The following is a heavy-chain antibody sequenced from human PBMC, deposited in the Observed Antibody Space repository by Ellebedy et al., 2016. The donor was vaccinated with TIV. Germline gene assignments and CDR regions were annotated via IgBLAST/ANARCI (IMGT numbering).Heavy chain of an antibody. V-gene: IGHV3-11*01. J-gene: IGHJ5*02. CDR2: ISSSGSTI. CDR3: ARDTRFIDQQHNWFDP. D-gene: IGHD2-2*01. Sequence: GGSLRLSCAASGFTFGDYAMSWIRQAPGKGLEWLSYISSSGSTIYYADSVKGRFTISRDNAKNSLYLQVNSLRAEDTAVYYCARDTRFIDQQHNWFDPWGQGTLVTVSS. CDR1: GFTFGDYA.